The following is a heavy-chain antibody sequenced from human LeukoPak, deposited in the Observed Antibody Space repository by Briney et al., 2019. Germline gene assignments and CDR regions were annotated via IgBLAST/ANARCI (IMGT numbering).Heavy chain of an antibody. D-gene: IGHD2-15*01. CDR1: GFTLSSYS. CDR3: ARATCSGGSCSFGDAFDI. CDR2: ISSSSSYI. J-gene: IGHJ3*02. V-gene: IGHV3-21*01. Sequence: GGSLRLSCAASGFTLSSYSKNWVRQAPGKGLEWVSSISSSSSYIYYADSVKGRFTISRDNAKNSLYLQMNGLRAEDTAVYYCARATCSGGSCSFGDAFDIWGQGTMVTVSS.